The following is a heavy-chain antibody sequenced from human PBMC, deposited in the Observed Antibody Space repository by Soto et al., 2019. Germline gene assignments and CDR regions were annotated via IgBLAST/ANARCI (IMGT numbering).Heavy chain of an antibody. V-gene: IGHV3-21*06. CDR3: ARESEDLSSNFDY. Sequence: PLRLSSGVAEVTVTRYSVNWVRKTPGKGLEWVSSISSTTNYIYYVDSMKGRFTISRDNAKNSLYLEMNSLRAEDTAVYCGARESEDLSSNFDYWGQGTPVPVSS. D-gene: IGHD6-6*01. CDR2: ISSTTNYI. J-gene: IGHJ4*02. CDR1: EVTVTRYS.